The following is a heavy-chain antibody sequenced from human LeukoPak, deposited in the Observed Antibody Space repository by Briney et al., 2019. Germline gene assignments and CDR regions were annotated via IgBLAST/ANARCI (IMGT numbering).Heavy chain of an antibody. Sequence: GGSLRLSCAASGFSVSDNYMHWVRQAPGKGLEWVSTFYSDGRTYYADSVRGRFSISRDDSKNTLYLQMNNLRVEDTALYYCAGDCSGGACDSAADAFAMWGPGTMVTVSS. V-gene: IGHV3-53*01. D-gene: IGHD2-15*01. J-gene: IGHJ3*02. CDR1: GFSVSDNY. CDR3: AGDCSGGACDSAADAFAM. CDR2: FYSDGRT.